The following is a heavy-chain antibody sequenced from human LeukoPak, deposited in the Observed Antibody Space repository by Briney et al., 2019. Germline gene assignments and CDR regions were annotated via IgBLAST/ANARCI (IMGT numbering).Heavy chain of an antibody. D-gene: IGHD6-19*01. CDR3: AKDPGVFSSGEVVY. CDR1: GFTFSSYG. V-gene: IGHV3-23*01. J-gene: IGHJ4*02. CDR2: ISGSGGST. Sequence: GGSLRLSCAASGFTFSSYGMSWVRQAPGKGLEWVSDISGSGGSTYYADSVKGRFTNSRDNSKNTLYLQMNSLRAEDTAVYYCAKDPGVFSSGEVVYWGQGTMVTVSS.